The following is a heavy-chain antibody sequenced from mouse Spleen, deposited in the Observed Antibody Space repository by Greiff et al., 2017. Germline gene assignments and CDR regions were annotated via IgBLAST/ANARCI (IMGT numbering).Heavy chain of an antibody. V-gene: IGHV5-6-3*01. CDR1: GFTFSSYG. J-gene: IGHJ3*01. D-gene: IGHD2-4*01. Sequence: EVMLVESGGGLVQPGGSLKLSCAASGFTFSSYGMSWVRQTPDKRLELVATINSNGGSTYYPDSVKGRFTISRDNAKNTLYLQMSSLKSEDTAMYYCARSTMIAWFAYWGQGTLVTVSA. CDR3: ARSTMIAWFAY. CDR2: INSNGGST.